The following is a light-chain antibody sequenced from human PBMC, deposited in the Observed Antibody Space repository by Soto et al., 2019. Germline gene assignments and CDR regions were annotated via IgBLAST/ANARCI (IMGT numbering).Light chain of an antibody. J-gene: IGKJ5*01. CDR1: QTLSNSF. CDR2: DTS. V-gene: IGKV3-20*01. CDR3: QQYGTSEII. Sequence: EIVLTQSPGTLSLSPGERATLSCRASQTLSNSFIAWYQQKPGQAPRLLIYDTSSRATGVPDRYSASGSGTDFTLTISRLGPEDFAVFFCQQYGTSEIIFGQGTRLEIK.